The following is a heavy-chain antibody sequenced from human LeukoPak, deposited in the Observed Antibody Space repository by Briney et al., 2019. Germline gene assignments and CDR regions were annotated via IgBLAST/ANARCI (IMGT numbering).Heavy chain of an antibody. J-gene: IGHJ3*02. Sequence: SETLSLTCAVYGGSFNGYYWSWIRQPPGKGLEWIGEINHSGSTSYNPSLKSRVTISVDTSKNQFSLKLSSVTAADTAVYYCARSRFLDSGYDDAFDIWGQGTMVTVSS. CDR3: ARSRFLDSGYDDAFDI. D-gene: IGHD3-3*01. CDR2: INHSGST. V-gene: IGHV4-34*01. CDR1: GGSFNGYY.